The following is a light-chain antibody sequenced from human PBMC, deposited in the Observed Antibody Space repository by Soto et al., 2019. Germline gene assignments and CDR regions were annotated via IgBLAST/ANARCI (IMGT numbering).Light chain of an antibody. J-gene: IGKJ4*01. CDR1: QSVSSSY. Sequence: EIVLTQSPGTLSLSPGERATLSCRASQSVSSSYLAWYQQKPGQAPRLLSYGASSRDTGTPDRFSGSGSGTDFTLTIIRLEPEDFGVYYCQQYDSSLLTFGGGTKVEIK. CDR3: QQYDSSLLT. CDR2: GAS. V-gene: IGKV3-20*01.